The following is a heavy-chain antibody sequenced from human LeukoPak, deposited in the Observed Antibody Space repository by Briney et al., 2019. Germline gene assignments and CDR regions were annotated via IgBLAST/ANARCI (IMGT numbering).Heavy chain of an antibody. V-gene: IGHV3-15*01. CDR2: IKSKTDGGTT. CDR1: GLTFSNAW. J-gene: IGHJ4*02. D-gene: IGHD6-13*01. CDR3: ATIAASGQIDY. Sequence: GALRLSCAASGLTFSNAWMSWVRQAPGKGLEWVGRIKSKTDGGTTDYAAPVKGRFTISRDDSKNTLDLQMNSLKIEDTAVYYCATIAASGQIDYWGQGTLVTVSS.